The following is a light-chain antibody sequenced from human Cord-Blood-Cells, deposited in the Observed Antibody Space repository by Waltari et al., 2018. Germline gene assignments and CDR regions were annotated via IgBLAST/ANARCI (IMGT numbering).Light chain of an antibody. V-gene: IGKV3-11*01. Sequence: EIALIQSPATLSLSPGERATLSCRASQSVSSYLAWYQQKPGQAPRLLIYDASNRATGIPARFSGSGSGTDFTLTISSLEPEDFAVYYCQQRSNWPKLTFGGGTKVEIK. CDR3: QQRSNWPKLT. CDR2: DAS. CDR1: QSVSSY. J-gene: IGKJ4*01.